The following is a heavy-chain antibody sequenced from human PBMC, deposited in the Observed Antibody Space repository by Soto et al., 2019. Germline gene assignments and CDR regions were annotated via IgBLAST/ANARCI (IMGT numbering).Heavy chain of an antibody. V-gene: IGHV3-33*01. CDR2: IWYDGSNK. CDR1: GFTFSSYG. CDR3: ASLWAYYYDSSGSDAFDI. D-gene: IGHD3-22*01. J-gene: IGHJ3*02. Sequence: QVQLVESGGGVVQPGRSLRLSCAASGFTFSSYGMHWVRQAPGKGLEWVAVIWYDGSNKYYADSVKGRFTISRDNSKNTLYLQMNSLRAEDTAVYYCASLWAYYYDSSGSDAFDIWGQGTMVTVSS.